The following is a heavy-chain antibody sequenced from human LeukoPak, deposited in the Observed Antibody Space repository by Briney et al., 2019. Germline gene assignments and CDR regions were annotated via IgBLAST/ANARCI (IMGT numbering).Heavy chain of an antibody. D-gene: IGHD3-10*01. CDR1: GYNFTGYY. Sequence: GASVKVSCKASGYNFTGYYMHWVRQAPGQGLEWMGWINPNSGGTNYAQKFQGRVTMTRDTSISTAYMELSRLRSDDTAVYYCARGGALPNYYGSGSYYNVDYFDYWGQGTLVTVSS. CDR3: ARGGALPNYYGSGSYYNVDYFDY. CDR2: INPNSGGT. V-gene: IGHV1-2*02. J-gene: IGHJ4*02.